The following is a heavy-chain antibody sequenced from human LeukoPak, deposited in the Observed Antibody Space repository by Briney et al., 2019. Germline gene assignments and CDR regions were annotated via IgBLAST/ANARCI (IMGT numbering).Heavy chain of an antibody. V-gene: IGHV5-51*01. CDR3: AAGVKVSTFDY. CDR2: IYPGDSET. CDR1: GYSFPNYW. J-gene: IGHJ4*02. Sequence: GEPLKISCKGSGYSFPNYWVGWVRQMPGKGLEWMGIIYPGDSETRYSPSFQGQVTISADKSISTAYLQWSSLKASDTAMYYCAAGVKVSTFDYWGQGTLVTVSS.